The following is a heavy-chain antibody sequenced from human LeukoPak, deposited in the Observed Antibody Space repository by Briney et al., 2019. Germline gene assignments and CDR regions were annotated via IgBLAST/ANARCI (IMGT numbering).Heavy chain of an antibody. V-gene: IGHV1-18*01. CDR2: ISAYNGNT. J-gene: IGHJ5*02. CDR1: GGTFSSYA. Sequence: ASVKVSCKASGGTFSSYAISWVRQAPGQGPEWMGWISAYNGNTNYAQKLQGRVTMTTDTSTSTAYMELRSLRSDDTAVYYCARDGRYYDSSGYYRPWGQGTLVTVSS. CDR3: ARDGRYYDSSGYYRP. D-gene: IGHD3-22*01.